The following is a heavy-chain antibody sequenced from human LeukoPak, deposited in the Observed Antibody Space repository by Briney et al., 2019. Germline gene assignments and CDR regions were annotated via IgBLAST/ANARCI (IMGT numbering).Heavy chain of an antibody. J-gene: IGHJ5*02. CDR3: ARDLGRFLDHKGVIRFDP. D-gene: IGHD3-3*01. V-gene: IGHV1-18*01. CDR1: GYTFTSYG. Sequence: ASVKVSCKASGYTFTSYGISWVRQAPGQGLEWMGWISAYNGNTNYAQKLQGRVTMTTDTSTSTAYMELRSLRSDDTAVYYCARDLGRFLDHKGVIRFDPWGQGTLVTVSS. CDR2: ISAYNGNT.